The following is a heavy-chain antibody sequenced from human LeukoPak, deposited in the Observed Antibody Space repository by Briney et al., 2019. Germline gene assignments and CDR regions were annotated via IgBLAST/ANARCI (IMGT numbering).Heavy chain of an antibody. Sequence: KPSEALSPPWAFYGGSFGGYYWRWIPAPPGKGLEGVGENNHSGGTNYNPPLKSRVTISVDTSKNQFSLKLSSVTAADTAVYYCARGNIKAPRGKFRSDTAMGFDYWGQGTLVTVSS. D-gene: IGHD5-18*01. J-gene: IGHJ4*02. V-gene: IGHV4-34*01. CDR1: GGSFGGYY. CDR3: ARGNIKAPRGKFRSDTAMGFDY. CDR2: NNHSGGT.